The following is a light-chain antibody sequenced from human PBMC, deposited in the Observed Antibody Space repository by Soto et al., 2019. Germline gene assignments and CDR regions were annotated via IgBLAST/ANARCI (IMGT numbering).Light chain of an antibody. CDR3: CSYAGTYTFYV. CDR2: NVT. V-gene: IGLV2-11*01. J-gene: IGLJ1*01. CDR1: SSDVGGYDY. Sequence: LTQPRSVSGSPGQSVTISCTGTSSDVGGYDYVSWYQQHPGKAPKLMIYNVTKRPSGVPDRFSGSRSGNTASLTISGLQAEDDADYYCCSYAGTYTFYVFGTG.